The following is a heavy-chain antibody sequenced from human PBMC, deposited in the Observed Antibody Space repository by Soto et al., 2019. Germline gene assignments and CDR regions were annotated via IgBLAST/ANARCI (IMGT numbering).Heavy chain of an antibody. V-gene: IGHV1-3*01. CDR3: ARNTRCSEGACHLDI. D-gene: IGHD2-15*01. Sequence: ASVKVSCKASGYTFTSYAMQWVRQAPGQRLEWMGWINAGNGNTKYSQKFQGRVTITADESTSTAYMELSSLRSEDTAVYYCARNTRCSEGACHLDIWGQGTTVTVSS. CDR1: GYTFTSYA. CDR2: INAGNGNT. J-gene: IGHJ6*02.